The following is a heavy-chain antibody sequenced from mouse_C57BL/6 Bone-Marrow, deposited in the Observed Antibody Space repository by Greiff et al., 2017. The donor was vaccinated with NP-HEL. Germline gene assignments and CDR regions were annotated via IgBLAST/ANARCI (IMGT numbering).Heavy chain of an antibody. CDR1: GYAFTNYL. D-gene: IGHD1-1*01. Sequence: VKLMESGAELVRPGTSVKVSCKASGYAFTNYLIEWVKQRPGQGLEWIGVINPGSGGTNYNEKFKGKATLTADKSSSTAYMQLSSLTSEDSAVYFCAREEISITGYFDYWGQGTTLTVSS. CDR3: AREEISITGYFDY. CDR2: INPGSGGT. J-gene: IGHJ2*01. V-gene: IGHV1-54*01.